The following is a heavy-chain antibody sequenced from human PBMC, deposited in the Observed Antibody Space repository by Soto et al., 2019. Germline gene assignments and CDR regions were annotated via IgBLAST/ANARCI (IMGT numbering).Heavy chain of an antibody. Sequence: ESGGGLVQPGGSLRLSCAASGFSFSAYNMNWVRQAPGKGLEWISYISSESITVNYADSVKGRFTISRDNAKHSLFLQMNSLRDDDTAVYYFAREIAAADFDYWGQGTLVTVSS. V-gene: IGHV3-48*02. CDR3: AREIAAADFDY. J-gene: IGHJ4*02. CDR2: ISSESITV. D-gene: IGHD6-25*01. CDR1: GFSFSAYN.